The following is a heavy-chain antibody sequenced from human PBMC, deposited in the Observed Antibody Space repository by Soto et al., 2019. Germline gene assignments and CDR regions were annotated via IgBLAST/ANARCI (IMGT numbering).Heavy chain of an antibody. J-gene: IGHJ6*03. V-gene: IGHV3-23*01. CDR1: GFTVSSYA. CDR3: AQALRFTFTTGYYMDV. CDR2: ISGSGST. Sequence: EVQLLESGGGLVQPGGSLRLSCAASGFTVSSYAMSWVRQAPGKGLEWVSAISGSGSTYSADSVKGRFTISRDSSTKTVYLEMNSLRAEDTAVYYCAQALRFTFTTGYYMDVWGRGTTVTVSS. D-gene: IGHD3-16*01.